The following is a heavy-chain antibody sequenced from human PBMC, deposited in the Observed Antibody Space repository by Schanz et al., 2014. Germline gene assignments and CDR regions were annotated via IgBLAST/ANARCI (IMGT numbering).Heavy chain of an antibody. CDR2: ISYDGSHK. J-gene: IGHJ6*02. V-gene: IGHV3-30*04. CDR3: RLWFGELYYGMDV. Sequence: QVQLVESGGGVVQPGRSLRLSCAASGFTFSNFAIHWVRQAPGKGLEWVAVISYDGSHKDYADSVKGRFTISRDNSKNTLYLQMNSLRAEDTAVYYCRLWFGELYYGMDVWGQGTTVTVSS. D-gene: IGHD3-10*01. CDR1: GFTFSNFA.